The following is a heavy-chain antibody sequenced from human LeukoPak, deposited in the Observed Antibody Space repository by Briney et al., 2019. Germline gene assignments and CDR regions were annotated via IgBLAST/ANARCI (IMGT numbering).Heavy chain of an antibody. Sequence: SETLSLTCTVSGGSISSYYWSCIRQPPGKGLEWIGYIYYSGSTNYNPSLKSRVTISVDTSKNQFSLKLSSVTAADTAVYYCAISSSSWEGYFQHWGQGTLVTVSS. CDR3: AISSSSWEGYFQH. CDR2: IYYSGST. CDR1: GGSISSYY. V-gene: IGHV4-59*12. J-gene: IGHJ1*01. D-gene: IGHD6-6*01.